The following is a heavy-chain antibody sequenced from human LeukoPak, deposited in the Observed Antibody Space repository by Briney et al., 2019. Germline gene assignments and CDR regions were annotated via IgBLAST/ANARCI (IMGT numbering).Heavy chain of an antibody. CDR3: ARDPRIAVAHRFDY. V-gene: IGHV1-2*06. D-gene: IGHD6-19*01. J-gene: IGHJ4*02. CDR1: GYTFTGYY. Sequence: ASVRVSCKASGYTFTGYYMHWVRQAPGQGLEWTGRINPNSGGTNYAQKFQGRVTMTRDASISTAYMELSRLRSDDTAVYYCARDPRIAVAHRFDYWGQGTLVTVSS. CDR2: INPNSGGT.